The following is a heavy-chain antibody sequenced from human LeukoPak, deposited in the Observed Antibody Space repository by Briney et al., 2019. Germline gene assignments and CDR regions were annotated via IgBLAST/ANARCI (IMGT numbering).Heavy chain of an antibody. D-gene: IGHD3-10*01. J-gene: IGHJ3*02. Sequence: PSETLSLTCTVSGGSISSSSYYWGWIRQPPGKGLEWIGSIYYSGSTYYNPSLKSRVTISVDTSKNQFSLKLSSVTAADTAVYYCARDIITMVRGVIITSHAFDIWGQGTMVTVSS. V-gene: IGHV4-39*02. CDR2: IYYSGST. CDR1: GGSISSSSYY. CDR3: ARDIITMVRGVIITSHAFDI.